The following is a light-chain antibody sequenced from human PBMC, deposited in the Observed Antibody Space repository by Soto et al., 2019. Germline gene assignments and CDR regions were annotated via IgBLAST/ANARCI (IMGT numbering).Light chain of an antibody. Sequence: SSELTQPPSVSVSPGQTASITCSGDKLGDKYACWYQQKPGQSPVLVIYQDSKRPSGIPERFSGSNSGNTATLTISGTQAMDEADYYCQAWDSSTRHVVFGGGTKLTVL. CDR1: KLGDKY. CDR2: QDS. V-gene: IGLV3-1*01. J-gene: IGLJ2*01. CDR3: QAWDSSTRHVV.